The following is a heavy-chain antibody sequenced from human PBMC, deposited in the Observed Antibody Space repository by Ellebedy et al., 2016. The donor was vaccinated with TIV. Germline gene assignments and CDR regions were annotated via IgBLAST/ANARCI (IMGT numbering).Heavy chain of an antibody. V-gene: IGHV5-10-1*01. Sequence: GESLKISXKGSGYSFTSYWISWVRQMPGKGLEWMGRIDPSDSYTNYSPSFQGHVTISADKSISTAYLQWSSLKASDTAMYYCARHLDCSSTSCYMAVRDYWGQGTLVTVSS. CDR1: GYSFTSYW. J-gene: IGHJ4*02. CDR3: ARHLDCSSTSCYMAVRDY. CDR2: IDPSDSYT. D-gene: IGHD2-2*02.